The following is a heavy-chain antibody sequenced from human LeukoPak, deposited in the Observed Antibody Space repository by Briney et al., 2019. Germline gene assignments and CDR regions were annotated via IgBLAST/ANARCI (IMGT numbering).Heavy chain of an antibody. D-gene: IGHD2-15*01. J-gene: IGHJ4*02. CDR3: ARVEWGQLLDY. CDR1: GNTFTNYW. Sequence: GESLKISCQGSGNTFTNYWIGWVRQMPGKGLEWMGIIYPGDSDTRYSPSFQGQVTISADKSISTAYLQWSSLKASDTAMYYCARVEWGQLLDYWGQGTLVTVSS. V-gene: IGHV5-51*01. CDR2: IYPGDSDT.